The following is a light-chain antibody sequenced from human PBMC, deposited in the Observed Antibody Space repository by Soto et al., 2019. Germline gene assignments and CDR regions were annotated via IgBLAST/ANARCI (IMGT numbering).Light chain of an antibody. J-gene: IGLJ2*01. V-gene: IGLV4-69*01. CDR2: VSSDGSH. Sequence: QPVLTQSPSASASLGASVKLTCTLSSGHSSYAIAWHQQQPEKGPRDLMKVSSDGSHSKGDGIPDRFSGSSSEAERYLTISSLQSEDEADYYCQTWDTGARVVFGGGTKLTVL. CDR1: SGHSSYA. CDR3: QTWDTGARVV.